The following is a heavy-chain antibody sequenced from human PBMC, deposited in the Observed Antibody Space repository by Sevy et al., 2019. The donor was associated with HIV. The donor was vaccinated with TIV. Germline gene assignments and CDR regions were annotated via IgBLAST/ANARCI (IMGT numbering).Heavy chain of an antibody. J-gene: IGHJ4*02. V-gene: IGHV5-51*01. D-gene: IGHD2-2*01. Sequence: GESRKISCKASGYSFTSYWIGWVRHMPGKGLEWMGIIYPDDSDTRYSPSFQGQVTMSADRSTSTAYLQWNSLKASDTAVYYCAREGIPAGPDEREHLPAFDHWGQDTLVTVSS. CDR1: GYSFTSYW. CDR3: AREGIPAGPDEREHLPAFDH. CDR2: IYPDDSDT.